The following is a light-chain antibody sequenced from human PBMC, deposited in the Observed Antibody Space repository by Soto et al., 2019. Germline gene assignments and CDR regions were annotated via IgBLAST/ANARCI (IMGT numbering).Light chain of an antibody. CDR3: QQTNNPPPHT. V-gene: IGKV1-39*01. CDR2: DAS. CDR1: QSISNY. Sequence: DIQMTQSPPSLSASVGDRVTITCRASQSISNYLNWYQQKPGKAPKLLRYDASTLQSGVPSRFSGSCTGTAFTITISTLQPADFATYYGQQTNNPPPHTFGGGTKVEVK. J-gene: IGKJ4*01.